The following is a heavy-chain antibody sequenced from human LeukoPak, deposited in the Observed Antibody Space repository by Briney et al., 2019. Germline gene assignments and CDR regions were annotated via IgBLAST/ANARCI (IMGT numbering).Heavy chain of an antibody. V-gene: IGHV4-38-2*01. CDR2: IYHSGNT. Sequence: SETLSLTCAVSGYSISSAYYWGWIRQPPGKGLEWIGSIYHSGNTYYNPSLKSRVTISVDTSKNQFSLKLSSVTAADTAVYYCARNLTNFYYDSSTSKRVDAFDIWGQGTMVTVSS. J-gene: IGHJ3*02. D-gene: IGHD3-22*01. CDR3: ARNLTNFYYDSSTSKRVDAFDI. CDR1: GYSISSAYY.